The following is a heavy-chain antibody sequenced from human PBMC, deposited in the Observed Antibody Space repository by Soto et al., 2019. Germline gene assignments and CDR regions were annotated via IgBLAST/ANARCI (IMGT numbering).Heavy chain of an antibody. D-gene: IGHD4-17*01. V-gene: IGHV1-2*02. J-gene: IGHJ4*02. CDR3: ARARGYGGLDY. CDR1: RNTFTGYY. Sequence: ASVKVSCKASRNTFTGYYVHWVRQAPGQGLEWMGWINPNSGDTNSAQKFQGRVTMTRNTSISTAYMELSRLRSDDTAVYYCARARGYGGLDYWGQGTLVTVSS. CDR2: INPNSGDT.